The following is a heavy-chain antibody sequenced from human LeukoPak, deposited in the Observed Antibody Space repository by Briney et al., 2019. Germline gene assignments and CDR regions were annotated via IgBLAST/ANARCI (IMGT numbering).Heavy chain of an antibody. CDR3: AKSSGSVRHFYYYYMDV. CDR2: INWNGGDT. CDR1: GFTFSSYW. J-gene: IGHJ6*03. D-gene: IGHD1-26*01. V-gene: IGHV3-20*04. Sequence: GGSLRLACAASGFTFSSYWMSWVCQAPGKGLEWVSGINWNGGDTDYADSVKGRFTISRDNAKNSLYLQMNSLRAEDTALYYCAKSSGSVRHFYYYYMDVWGKGTTVTVSS.